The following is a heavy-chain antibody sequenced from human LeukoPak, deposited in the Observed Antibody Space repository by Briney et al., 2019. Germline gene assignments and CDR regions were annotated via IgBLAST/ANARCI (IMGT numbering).Heavy chain of an antibody. CDR2: INPNSGGT. J-gene: IGHJ4*02. CDR3: ARAPSSGWYFDY. Sequence: ASVKVSCKASGYTFNGYYIHWVRQAPGQGLEWMGWINPNSGGTNYAQKFQGRVTMTRDTSISTAYMELSRLRSDDTAVYYCARAPSSGWYFDYWGQGTLVTVSS. D-gene: IGHD6-19*01. CDR1: GYTFNGYY. V-gene: IGHV1-2*02.